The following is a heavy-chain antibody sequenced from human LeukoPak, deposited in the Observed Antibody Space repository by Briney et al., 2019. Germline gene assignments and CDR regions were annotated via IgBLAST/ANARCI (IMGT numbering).Heavy chain of an antibody. Sequence: SQTLSLTCTVSGGSISSGGYYWSWLRQHTGKGLEWIGYIYYTGSTYYNPSLKSRITISVETSKNQFSLKLSSVTAADTAVYYCARGGYDSTSYFFDYWGQGTLVTVSS. D-gene: IGHD5-12*01. V-gene: IGHV4-31*03. CDR2: IYYTGST. CDR3: ARGGYDSTSYFFDY. J-gene: IGHJ4*02. CDR1: GGSISSGGYY.